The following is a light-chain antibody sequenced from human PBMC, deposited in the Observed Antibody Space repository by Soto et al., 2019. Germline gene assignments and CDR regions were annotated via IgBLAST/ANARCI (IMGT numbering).Light chain of an antibody. Sequence: QSVLTQPASVSGSPGQSITISCTGTSSDVGGYNSVSWYQHHPGKAPKLMIYDVSNRSSGVSSRFSGSKSDNTASLTISGLQAEDEADYYCKSYTSRITYVFGTGTKVTVL. J-gene: IGLJ1*01. CDR2: DVS. V-gene: IGLV2-14*03. CDR3: KSYTSRITYV. CDR1: SSDVGGYNS.